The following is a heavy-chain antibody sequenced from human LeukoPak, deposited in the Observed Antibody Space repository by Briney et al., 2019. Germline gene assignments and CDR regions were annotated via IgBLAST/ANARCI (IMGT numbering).Heavy chain of an antibody. D-gene: IGHD5-24*01. CDR3: ARGPSVSPVLQHRGSSIVHPQLDHWYFDL. CDR2: INPSGGST. CDR1: GYTFTSYY. V-gene: IGHV1-46*01. J-gene: IGHJ2*01. Sequence: ASVKVSCKASGYTFTSYYMHWVRQAPGQGLEWMGIINPSGGSTSYAQKFQGRVTMTRDTSTSTVYMELSSLRSEDTAVYYCARGPSVSPVLQHRGSSIVHPQLDHWYFDLWGRGTLVTVSS.